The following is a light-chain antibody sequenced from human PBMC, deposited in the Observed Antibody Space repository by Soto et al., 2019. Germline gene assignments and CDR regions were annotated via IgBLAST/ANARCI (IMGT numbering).Light chain of an antibody. Sequence: DIEMTESPSTRSASEGDIITMXXQASQDISTYLNWYQQKPGKAPQXLIYDAYTLESGVPSRFSGSGSGTEFTLTISSLQPDDFATYYCQQYNSYSTFGQGTKVDIK. CDR2: DAY. CDR3: QQYNSYST. V-gene: IGKV1-5*01. J-gene: IGKJ1*01. CDR1: QDISTY.